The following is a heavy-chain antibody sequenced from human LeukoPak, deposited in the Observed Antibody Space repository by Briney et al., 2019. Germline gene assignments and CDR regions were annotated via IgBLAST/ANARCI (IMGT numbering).Heavy chain of an antibody. D-gene: IGHD6-13*01. CDR3: ARESAVVEYSSSWALDY. V-gene: IGHV3-30*03. J-gene: IGHJ4*02. CDR2: TSYDGDDA. CDR1: RLTIGNCG. Sequence: PGGSLRLSCAASRLTIGNCGMHWVRQAPGKGLEWVAFTSYDGDDAYYADSVKGRFTISRDNSKNTLYLQMNSLRAEDAAVYYCARESAVVEYSSSWALDYWGQGTLVTVSS.